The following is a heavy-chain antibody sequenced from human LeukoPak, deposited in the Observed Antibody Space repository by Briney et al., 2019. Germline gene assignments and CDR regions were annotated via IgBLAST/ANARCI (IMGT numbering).Heavy chain of an antibody. CDR2: ISYDGSDK. V-gene: IGHV3-30*03. CDR3: TRDSARRDGYNFDY. CDR1: GFTFDNYG. D-gene: IGHD5-24*01. Sequence: GGSLRLSCAASGFTFDNYGMHWVRQAPGKGLEWVAIISYDGSDKYYADSVKGRFTISRDNSKNTLYLQMNSLRTEDTAVYYCTRDSARRDGYNFDYWGQGTLVTVSS. J-gene: IGHJ4*02.